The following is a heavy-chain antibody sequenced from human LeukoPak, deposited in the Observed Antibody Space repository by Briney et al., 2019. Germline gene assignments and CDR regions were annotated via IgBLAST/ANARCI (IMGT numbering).Heavy chain of an antibody. CDR2: ISWDGGST. Sequence: GGSLRLSCAASGFTFDDYTMHWVRHAPGKGLEWVSLISWDGGSTYYADSVKGRFTISRDNSKNSLYLQMNSLRTEDTALYYCAKDGIHYYGSGSYFDYWGQGTLVTVSS. J-gene: IGHJ4*02. V-gene: IGHV3-43*01. D-gene: IGHD3-10*01. CDR3: AKDGIHYYGSGSYFDY. CDR1: GFTFDDYT.